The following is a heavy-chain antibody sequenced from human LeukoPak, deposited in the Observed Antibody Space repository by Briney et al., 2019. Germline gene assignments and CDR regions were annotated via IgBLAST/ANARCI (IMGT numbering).Heavy chain of an antibody. J-gene: IGHJ3*02. CDR3: ARLRVRGAIGAFDI. V-gene: IGHV5-10-1*01. CDR1: GYSFTSYW. Sequence: HGESLKISWKGSGYSFTSYWTSWVRQMPGKGLEWMGRIDPSDSYNNYRPSFQGHVTISADKSISTAYLQWSSLKASDTAMYYCARLRVRGAIGAFDIWGQGTMVTVSS. D-gene: IGHD3-10*01. CDR2: IDPSDSYN.